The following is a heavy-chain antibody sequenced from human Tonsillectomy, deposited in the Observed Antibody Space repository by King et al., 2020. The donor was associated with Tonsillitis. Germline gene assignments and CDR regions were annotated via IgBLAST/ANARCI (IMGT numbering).Heavy chain of an antibody. Sequence: VQLVESGGGVVQPGRSLRLSCAASGFTFSSYGMHWVRQAPGKGLEWVAVISYDGSNKYYADSVKGRFTISRDNSKNTLYLQMNSLRAEDTAVYYCAKDLFPMITFGGVIGSLNYYYYYGMDVWGQGTTVTVSS. CDR1: GFTFSSYG. CDR3: AKDLFPMITFGGVIGSLNYYYYYGMDV. J-gene: IGHJ6*02. V-gene: IGHV3-30*18. CDR2: ISYDGSNK. D-gene: IGHD3-16*02.